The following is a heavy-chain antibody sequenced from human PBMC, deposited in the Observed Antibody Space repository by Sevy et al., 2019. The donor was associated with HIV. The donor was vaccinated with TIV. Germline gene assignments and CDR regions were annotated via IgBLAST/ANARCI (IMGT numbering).Heavy chain of an antibody. D-gene: IGHD3-10*01. CDR1: GFTFSSYS. CDR2: ISSSSSYI. J-gene: IGHJ4*02. V-gene: IGHV3-21*01. Sequence: GGSLRLSCAASGFTFSSYSMNWVRQAPGKGLEWVSSISSSSSYIYYADSVKGRFTISRDNAKNSQYLQMNSLRAEDTDVYYCASVFMVRGVAFDYWGQGTLVTVSS. CDR3: ASVFMVRGVAFDY.